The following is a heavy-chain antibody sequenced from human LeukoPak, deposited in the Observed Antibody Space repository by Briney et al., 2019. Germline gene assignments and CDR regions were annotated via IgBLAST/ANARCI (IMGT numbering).Heavy chain of an antibody. CDR3: ARHHDGDLSFIDY. J-gene: IGHJ4*02. D-gene: IGHD4-17*01. V-gene: IGHV4-4*09. CDR2: IYTSRST. CDR1: GDSISSYY. Sequence: SETLSLTCTVSGDSISSYYWSWVRQPPGQGLEWIGYIYTSRSTNSNPSLKRRVTISLDTSKNQFSLKLSSVTAADTAVYYCARHHDGDLSFIDYWGQGTQVTVSS.